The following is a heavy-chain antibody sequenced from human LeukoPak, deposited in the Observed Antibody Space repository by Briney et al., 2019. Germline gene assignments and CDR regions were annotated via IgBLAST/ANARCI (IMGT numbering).Heavy chain of an antibody. V-gene: IGHV3-21*01. CDR3: SSSSYYHYYMDV. CDR1: GFTFTTYS. D-gene: IGHD6-6*01. J-gene: IGHJ6*03. CDR2: ISSGSSAI. Sequence: GGSLRLSCEASGFTFTTYSMTWVRQAPGKGLEWVSIISSGSSAIFSADALKGRFTISRDDAKNLLYLDMNSLRAEDTAVYYCSSSSYYHYYMDVWGIGTTVTVSS.